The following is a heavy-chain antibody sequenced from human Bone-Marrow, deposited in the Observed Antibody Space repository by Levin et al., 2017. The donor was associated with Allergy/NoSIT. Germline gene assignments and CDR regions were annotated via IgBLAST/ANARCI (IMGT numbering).Heavy chain of an antibody. CDR3: AKHRVAFDI. Sequence: GESLKISCAASGFTFSSYGMHWVRQAPGKGLEWVAVISYDGSNKYYADSVKGRFTISRDNSKNTLYLQMNSLRAEDTAVYYCAKHRVAFDIWGQGTMVTVSS. CDR2: ISYDGSNK. V-gene: IGHV3-30*18. CDR1: GFTFSSYG. D-gene: IGHD1-14*01. J-gene: IGHJ3*02.